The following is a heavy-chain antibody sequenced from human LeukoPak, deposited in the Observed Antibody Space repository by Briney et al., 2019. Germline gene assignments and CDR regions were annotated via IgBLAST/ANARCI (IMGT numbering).Heavy chain of an antibody. Sequence: SETLSLTCTVSGRSISSYYWSWIRQPPGKGLDWIGYSYYSGSTNYNPSLKSRVTISVDTSKNQFSLKLSSVTAADTAVYYCASGYNSDWYYFDYWGQGTLVTVSS. CDR1: GRSISSYY. CDR2: SYYSGST. CDR3: ASGYNSDWYYFDY. D-gene: IGHD6-19*01. J-gene: IGHJ4*02. V-gene: IGHV4-59*08.